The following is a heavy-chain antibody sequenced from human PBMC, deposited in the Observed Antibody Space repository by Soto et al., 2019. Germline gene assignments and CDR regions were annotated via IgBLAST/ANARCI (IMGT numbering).Heavy chain of an antibody. D-gene: IGHD3-9*01. CDR1: GYTFTSYG. CDR2: ISAYNGNT. Sequence: ASVKVSCKASGYTFTSYGISWVRQAPGQGLEWMGWISAYNGNTNYAQKLQGRVTMTTDTSTSTAYMELRSLRSDDTAVYYCARGGDILTGYHCYYYGMDVWGQGTTVTVSS. J-gene: IGHJ6*02. CDR3: ARGGDILTGYHCYYYGMDV. V-gene: IGHV1-18*01.